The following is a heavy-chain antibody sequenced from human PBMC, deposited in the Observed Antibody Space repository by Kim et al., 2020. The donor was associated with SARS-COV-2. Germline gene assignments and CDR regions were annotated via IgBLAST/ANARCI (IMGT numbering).Heavy chain of an antibody. Sequence: SRVTISVGTSKNQFSLKLSSVTAADTAVYYCARGLLRYFDWSRDWGWFDPWGQGTLVTVSS. V-gene: IGHV4-34*01. D-gene: IGHD3-9*01. CDR3: ARGLLRYFDWSRDWGWFDP. J-gene: IGHJ5*02.